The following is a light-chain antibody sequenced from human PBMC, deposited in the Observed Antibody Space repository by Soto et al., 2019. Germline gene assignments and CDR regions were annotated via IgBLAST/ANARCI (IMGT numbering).Light chain of an antibody. J-gene: IGKJ5*01. V-gene: IGKV3-20*01. CDR2: GAS. CDR1: QGLTTNY. CDR3: QQYDTSPPIT. Sequence: EIVLTQSPVTLSLSPGERATLSCRASQGLTTNYLAWYQQRPGQAPRLLVYGASSRATGIPDRFSGSGSGTHFTLTISSLEPEDFAVYFCQQYDTSPPITFGQGTRLEIK.